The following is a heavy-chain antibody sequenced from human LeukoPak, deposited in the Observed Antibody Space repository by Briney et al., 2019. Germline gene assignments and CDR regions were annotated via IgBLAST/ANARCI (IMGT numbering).Heavy chain of an antibody. Sequence: PGGTLRLSCAASGFTFSSYGMSWVRQAPGKGLEWVSAISGSGGSTYYADSVKGRSTISRDNSKNTLYLQMNSLRAEDTAVYYCAKAPGGIIGYWGQGTLVTVSS. CDR2: ISGSGGST. J-gene: IGHJ4*02. CDR1: GFTFSSYG. V-gene: IGHV3-23*01. CDR3: AKAPGGIIGY. D-gene: IGHD3-16*01.